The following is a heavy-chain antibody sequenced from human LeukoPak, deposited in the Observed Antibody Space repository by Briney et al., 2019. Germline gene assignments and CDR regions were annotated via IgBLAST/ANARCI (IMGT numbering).Heavy chain of an antibody. V-gene: IGHV4-4*07. J-gene: IGHJ5*02. CDR1: GGSISSYY. Sequence: SETLSLTCTASGGSISSYYLSWIRQPAGKGLEWIGRIYTSGSTNYNPSLKRRVTMSVDPSKNQFSLKLSSVTAADTAVYYCARDGYYWRQPLAYHWFAPWGQGPLVPVSS. D-gene: IGHD6-13*01. CDR3: ARDGYYWRQPLAYHWFAP. CDR2: IYTSGST.